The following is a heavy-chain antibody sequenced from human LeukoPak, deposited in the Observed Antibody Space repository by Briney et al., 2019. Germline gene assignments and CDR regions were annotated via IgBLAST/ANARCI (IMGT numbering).Heavy chain of an antibody. V-gene: IGHV3-11*01. CDR3: AKDPAPNYDSSGYFDY. J-gene: IGHJ4*02. CDR1: GFTFSDYY. CDR2: ISSSGSTI. D-gene: IGHD3-22*01. Sequence: PGGSLRLSCAASGFTFSDYYMSWIRQAPGKGLEWVSYISSSGSTIYYADSVKGRFTISRDNAKNSLYLQMNSLRAEDTALYYCAKDPAPNYDSSGYFDYWGQGTLVTVSS.